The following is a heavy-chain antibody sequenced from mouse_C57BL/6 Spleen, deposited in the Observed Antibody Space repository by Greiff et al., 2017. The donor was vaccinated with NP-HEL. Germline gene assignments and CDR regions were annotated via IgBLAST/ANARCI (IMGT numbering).Heavy chain of an antibody. CDR3: ARCPRTYGPYYAMDY. J-gene: IGHJ4*01. CDR1: GYTFTSYW. Sequence: VKLQQPGAELVMPGASVKLSCKASGYTFTSYWMHWVKQRPGQGLEWIGEIDPSDSYTNYNQKFKGKSTLTVDKSSSTAYMQLSSLTSEDSAVYYCARCPRTYGPYYAMDYWGQGTSVTVSS. V-gene: IGHV1-69*01. CDR2: IDPSDSYT. D-gene: IGHD2-10*02.